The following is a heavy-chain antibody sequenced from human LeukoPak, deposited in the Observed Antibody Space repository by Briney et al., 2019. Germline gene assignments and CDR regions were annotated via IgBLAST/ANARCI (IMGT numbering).Heavy chain of an antibody. J-gene: IGHJ4*02. Sequence: GGSLRLSFSASGFTFSISAMNWVRQAPGKGLEWVSSINNVASHIYYADSVKGRFTISRDDAKNTLYLQMNSLRAEDTAVYYCARETVTTGYWGQGTLVTVSS. D-gene: IGHD4-11*01. CDR3: ARETVTTGY. V-gene: IGHV3-21*06. CDR1: GFTFSISA. CDR2: INNVASHI.